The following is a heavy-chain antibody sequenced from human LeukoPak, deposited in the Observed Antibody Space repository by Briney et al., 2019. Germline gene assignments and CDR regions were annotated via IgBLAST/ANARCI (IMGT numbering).Heavy chain of an antibody. Sequence: GRSLRLSCAASGFTFDDYAMHWVRQAPGKGLEWASGISWNSGSIGYADSVKGRFTISRDNAKNSLYLQMNSLRAEDMALYYCAKALRYDSSGPDAFDIWGRGTMVTVSS. D-gene: IGHD3-22*01. V-gene: IGHV3-9*03. CDR2: ISWNSGSI. CDR3: AKALRYDSSGPDAFDI. CDR1: GFTFDDYA. J-gene: IGHJ3*02.